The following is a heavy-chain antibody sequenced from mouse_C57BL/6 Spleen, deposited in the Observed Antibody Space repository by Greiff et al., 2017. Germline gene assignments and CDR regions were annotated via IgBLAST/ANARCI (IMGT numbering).Heavy chain of an antibody. CDR2: IWSGGST. CDR3: ARVVTAVVAAFAY. CDR1: GFSLTSYG. J-gene: IGHJ3*01. Sequence: QVQLQQSGPGLVQPSQSLSITCTVSGFSLTSYGVHWVRQSPGKGLAWLGVIWSGGSTDYNAAFISRLSISKDNSKSQVVFKMNSLQADDTAISYCARVVTAVVAAFAYWGQGTLVTVSA. V-gene: IGHV2-2*01. D-gene: IGHD1-1*01.